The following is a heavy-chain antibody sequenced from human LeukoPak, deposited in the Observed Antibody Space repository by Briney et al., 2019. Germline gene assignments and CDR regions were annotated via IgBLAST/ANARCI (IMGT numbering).Heavy chain of an antibody. V-gene: IGHV4-39*01. J-gene: IGHJ5*02. CDR3: ARTDYDFWSGYFDP. CDR1: GDSVNTNTYY. D-gene: IGHD3-3*01. Sequence: SETLSLTCTVSGDSVNTNTYYWGWIRQPPGEGLEWIGSGYSSGSTYYNPSLKSRVTISVDTSKNQFSLKLSSVTAADTAVYYCARTDYDFWSGYFDPWGQGTLVTVSS. CDR2: GYSSGST.